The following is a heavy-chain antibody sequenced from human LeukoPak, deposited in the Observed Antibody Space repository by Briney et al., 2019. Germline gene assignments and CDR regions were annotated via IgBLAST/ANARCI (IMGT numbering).Heavy chain of an antibody. CDR3: ARAGGSSSWYAEYFDY. J-gene: IGHJ4*02. V-gene: IGHV4-59*01. CDR1: GGSISSYY. Sequence: SETLSLTCTVSGGSISSYYWSWIRQPPGKGLEWIGYIYYSGSTNYNPSLKSRVTISVDTSKNQFSLKLSSVTAADTAAYYCARAGGSSSWYAEYFDYWGQGTLVTVSS. D-gene: IGHD6-13*01. CDR2: IYYSGST.